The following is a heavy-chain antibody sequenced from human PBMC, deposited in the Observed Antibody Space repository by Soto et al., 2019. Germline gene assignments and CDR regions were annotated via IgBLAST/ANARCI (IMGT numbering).Heavy chain of an antibody. Sequence: SETLSLTCAVYGGSFSGYYWSWIRQPPGKGLEWIGEINHSGSTNYNPSLKSRVTISVDTSKNQFSLKLSSVTAADTAVYYCARVEYVLRFLEWSRGGWFDPWGQGTLVTVSS. CDR1: GGSFSGYY. CDR3: ARVEYVLRFLEWSRGGWFDP. CDR2: INHSGST. J-gene: IGHJ5*02. D-gene: IGHD3-3*01. V-gene: IGHV4-34*01.